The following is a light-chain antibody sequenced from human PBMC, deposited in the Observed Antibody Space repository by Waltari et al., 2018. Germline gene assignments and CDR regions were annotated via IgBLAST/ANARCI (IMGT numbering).Light chain of an antibody. V-gene: IGLV1-44*01. Sequence: QSVLTQPPSASGTPGQRVTIPCSGSNSNVRVNPVTWYQQPPGAAPEVLLYSNDQRPSGVPDRISGSKSGTSASLAISGLQSEDEAHYYCAAWDDSLRAVVFGGGTKVTVL. CDR3: AAWDDSLRAVV. J-gene: IGLJ2*01. CDR1: NSNVRVNP. CDR2: SND.